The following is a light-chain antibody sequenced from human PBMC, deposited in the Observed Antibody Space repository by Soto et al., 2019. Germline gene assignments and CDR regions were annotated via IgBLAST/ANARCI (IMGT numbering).Light chain of an antibody. V-gene: IGKV1-8*01. CDR1: QGISSY. CDR2: AAS. J-gene: IGKJ5*01. Sequence: AIRMTQSASSFSASTGDRVTIACGASQGISSYLAWYQQKPGKAPKLLIYAASTLQSGVPSRFSGSGSGTDFNLTISCLQSEDFATYYCQQYYSYLITFGQGTRLEIK. CDR3: QQYYSYLIT.